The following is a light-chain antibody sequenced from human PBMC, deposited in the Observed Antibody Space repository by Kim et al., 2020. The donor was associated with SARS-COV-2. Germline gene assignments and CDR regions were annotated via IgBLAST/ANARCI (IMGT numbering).Light chain of an antibody. Sequence: SVSPVQTASITCSGDKLGDKYACWYQQKPGQSPVLVIYQDSKRPSGIPQRLSGSNSGNTATLTISGTQTMDEADYYCQAWDSSTVVFGGGTQLTVL. CDR1: KLGDKY. V-gene: IGLV3-1*01. CDR2: QDS. J-gene: IGLJ2*01. CDR3: QAWDSSTVV.